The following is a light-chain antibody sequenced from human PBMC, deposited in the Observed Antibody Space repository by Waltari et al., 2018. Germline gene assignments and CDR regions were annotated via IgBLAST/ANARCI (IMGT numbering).Light chain of an antibody. CDR3: SSYISSSTLEL. CDR1: STDVGTYHY. V-gene: IGLV2-14*03. CDR2: DVS. J-gene: IGLJ2*01. Sequence: QSALTHPASVSGPPGQSITISCTATSTDVGTYHYAPWYQQHPGKAPKLLIFDVSIRPSGVSKRFSSSKSGITAYLTISGLQAEDEADYYCSSYISSSTLELFGGGTSLTVL.